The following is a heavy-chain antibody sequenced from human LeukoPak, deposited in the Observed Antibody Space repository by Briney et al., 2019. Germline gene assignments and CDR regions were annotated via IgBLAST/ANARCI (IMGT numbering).Heavy chain of an antibody. D-gene: IGHD2-2*01. CDR3: ARDQHIVVVPAASGC. Sequence: ASVKVSCKASGYTFTGYYMHWVRQAPGQGLEWMGWINPNSGGTNYAQKFQGRVTMTRDTSISTAYMELSRLRSDDTAVYYCARDQHIVVVPAASGCWGQGTLVTVSS. CDR2: INPNSGGT. V-gene: IGHV1-2*02. J-gene: IGHJ4*02. CDR1: GYTFTGYY.